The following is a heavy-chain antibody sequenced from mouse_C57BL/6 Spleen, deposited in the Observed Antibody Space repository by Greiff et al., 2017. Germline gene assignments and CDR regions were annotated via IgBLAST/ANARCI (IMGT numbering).Heavy chain of an antibody. CDR1: GYTFTNYW. Sequence: QVQLQQSGAELVRPGTSAKMSCKASGYTFTNYWIGWAKQRPGHGLEWIGDIYPGGGYTNYNEKFKGKATLTADKSSSTAYMQFSSLTSEDSAIYYCARSRGWDDYPYFDYWGQGTTLTVSS. CDR2: IYPGGGYT. V-gene: IGHV1-63*01. J-gene: IGHJ2*01. CDR3: ARSRGWDDYPYFDY. D-gene: IGHD2-4*01.